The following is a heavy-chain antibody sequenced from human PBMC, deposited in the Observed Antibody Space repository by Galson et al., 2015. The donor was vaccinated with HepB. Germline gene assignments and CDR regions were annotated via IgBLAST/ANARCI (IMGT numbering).Heavy chain of an antibody. CDR1: GYSFTSYW. D-gene: IGHD3-3*01. CDR3: ARRAHYDSWIGYYDNWFNP. V-gene: IGHV5-10-1*01. Sequence: QSGAEVTKPGESLRISCKGSGYSFTSYWISWVRQMPGKGLEWMGRIDPSDSYTSYSPSFKGQVTISADKSISTAYLQWSTLKASDTAMYYCARRAHYDSWIGYYDNWFNPCGQGTLVTVSS. CDR2: IDPSDSYT. J-gene: IGHJ5*02.